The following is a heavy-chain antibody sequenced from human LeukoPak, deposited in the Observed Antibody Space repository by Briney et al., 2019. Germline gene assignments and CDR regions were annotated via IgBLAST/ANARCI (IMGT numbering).Heavy chain of an antibody. V-gene: IGHV3-23*01. CDR3: ARDYGDSYYYYGMDV. J-gene: IGHJ6*02. Sequence: GGSLRLSCAASGFTFSSYAMSWVRQAPGKGLEWVSTTSGSGAITSYAHSVRGRFTISRDNAKNSLYLQMNSLRAEDTAVYYCARDYGDSYYYYGMDVWGQGTTVTVSS. D-gene: IGHD4-17*01. CDR1: GFTFSSYA. CDR2: TSGSGAIT.